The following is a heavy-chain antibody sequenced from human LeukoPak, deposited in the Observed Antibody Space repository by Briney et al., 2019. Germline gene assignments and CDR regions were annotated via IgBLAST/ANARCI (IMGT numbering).Heavy chain of an antibody. CDR1: GFTFSSNY. CDR3: ARYPGYSSRDY. CDR2: IYSGGIT. J-gene: IGHJ4*02. V-gene: IGHV3-53*01. Sequence: GGSLRLSCAASGFTFSSNYMSWVRQAPGKGLEWVSVIYSGGITYYSDSVKGRFTISRDNSKNTLYLQMNSLRAEDTAVYYCARYPGYSSRDYWGQGTLVTVSS. D-gene: IGHD5-18*01.